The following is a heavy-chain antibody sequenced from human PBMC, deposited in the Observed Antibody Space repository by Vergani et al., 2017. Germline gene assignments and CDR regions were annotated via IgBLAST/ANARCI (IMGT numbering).Heavy chain of an antibody. CDR1: GFTFSSYA. Sequence: QVQLVESGGGVVQPGRSLRLSCAASGFTFSSYAMHWVRQAPGKGLEWVAVISYDGSKKYYADSVKGRFTISRDNSKNTLYLQMNSLRAEDTAVNYCARDRTNIVARNYGMDVWGQGTTVTVSS. J-gene: IGHJ6*02. D-gene: IGHD5-12*01. V-gene: IGHV3-30-3*01. CDR3: ARDRTNIVARNYGMDV. CDR2: ISYDGSKK.